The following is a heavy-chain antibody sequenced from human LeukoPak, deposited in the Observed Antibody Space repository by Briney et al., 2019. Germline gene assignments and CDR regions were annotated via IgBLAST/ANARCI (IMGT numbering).Heavy chain of an antibody. Sequence: PGGSLRLSCAASGFIFSSYGMHWVRQAPGKGLEWVAFIRYDGSNKYYADSVKGRFTISRDNSKNTLYLQMNSLRAEDTAVYYCAKDAKGIGSLYFDYWGQGTLVTVSS. J-gene: IGHJ4*02. D-gene: IGHD6-13*01. CDR1: GFIFSSYG. CDR3: AKDAKGIGSLYFDY. CDR2: IRYDGSNK. V-gene: IGHV3-30*02.